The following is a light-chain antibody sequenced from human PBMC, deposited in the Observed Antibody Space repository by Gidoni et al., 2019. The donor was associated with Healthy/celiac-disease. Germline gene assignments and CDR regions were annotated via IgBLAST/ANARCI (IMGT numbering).Light chain of an antibody. CDR1: QSVSSSY. CDR3: QQYGSSLYT. CDR2: GAS. Sequence: EIELTQSPGTLSLSPGERATLACRASQSVSSSYLAWYQQKPGQAPRLLIYGASSRATGIPDRVSGSGSGTDFTLTISRLEPEDFAVYYCQQYGSSLYTFXQXTKLEIK. V-gene: IGKV3-20*01. J-gene: IGKJ2*01.